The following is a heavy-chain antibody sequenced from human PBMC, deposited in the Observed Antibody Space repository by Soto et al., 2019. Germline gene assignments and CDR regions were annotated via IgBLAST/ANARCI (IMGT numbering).Heavy chain of an antibody. D-gene: IGHD6-13*01. CDR3: SRVSSSSYKDYFDY. V-gene: IGHV1-69*05. Sequence: QVQLVQSGAEVKKPGSSVKVSCKASGGTFSNYAISWVRQAPGQGLEWMGGIIPIFGTTNYAQRFQGRVTITSHESTSTAYMELSSLRSEDTAVYYCSRVSSSSYKDYFDYWGQGTLVTVSS. CDR1: GGTFSNYA. CDR2: IIPIFGTT. J-gene: IGHJ4*02.